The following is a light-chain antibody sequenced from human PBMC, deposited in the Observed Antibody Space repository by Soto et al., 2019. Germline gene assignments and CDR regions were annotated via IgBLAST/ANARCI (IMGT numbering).Light chain of an antibody. V-gene: IGKV1-39*01. Sequence: DIQMTQSPSSLSASVGDRVTITCRAAQSISSYLNWYQQQPGRTPKLLIYTASTLQSGVPSRFSGSGSGTDFSLTISSLQPEDFATYYFQQTYSTPYTFGQGTKLEIK. CDR1: QSISSY. CDR3: QQTYSTPYT. J-gene: IGKJ2*01. CDR2: TAS.